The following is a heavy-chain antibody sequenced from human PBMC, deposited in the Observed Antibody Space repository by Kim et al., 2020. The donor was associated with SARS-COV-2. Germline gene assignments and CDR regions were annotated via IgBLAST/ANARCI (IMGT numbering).Heavy chain of an antibody. J-gene: IGHJ4*02. CDR3: SRELGCLLYDY. D-gene: IGHD3-10*01. Sequence: KARSTISTDNAKHTLYLQMNGLRAEDTAVYYCSRELGCLLYDYWGQGTLVTVSS. V-gene: IGHV3-74*01.